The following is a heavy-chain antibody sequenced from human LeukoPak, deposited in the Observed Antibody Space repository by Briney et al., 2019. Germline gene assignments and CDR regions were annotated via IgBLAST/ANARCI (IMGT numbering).Heavy chain of an antibody. CDR3: ARQSCSSPSCPHRNVFDI. V-gene: IGHV4-4*09. CDR2: IYTSGST. J-gene: IGHJ3*02. CDR1: GGSISSYY. Sequence: SETLSLTCSVSGGSISSYYWSWTRQPPGKGLEWIGYIYTSGSTIYNPSLKSRVTISVDMSKNQFPLNLCSVTAADTAVYYCARQSCSSPSCPHRNVFDIWGQGTMVTVSS. D-gene: IGHD2-2*01.